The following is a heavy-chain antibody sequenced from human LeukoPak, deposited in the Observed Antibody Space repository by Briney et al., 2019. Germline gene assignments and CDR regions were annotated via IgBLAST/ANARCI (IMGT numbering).Heavy chain of an antibody. D-gene: IGHD6-19*01. CDR2: ISGSGGST. Sequence: GGSLRLSCAASGFTLSSYAMSWVRQAPGKGLEWVSAISGSGGSTYYADSVKGRFTISRDNSKNTLYLQMNSLRAEDTAVYYCANLVAVAGTIDYWGQGTLVTVSS. CDR1: GFTLSSYA. J-gene: IGHJ4*02. CDR3: ANLVAVAGTIDY. V-gene: IGHV3-23*01.